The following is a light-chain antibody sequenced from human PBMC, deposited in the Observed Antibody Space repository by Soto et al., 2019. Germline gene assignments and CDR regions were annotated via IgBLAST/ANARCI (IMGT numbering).Light chain of an antibody. CDR1: QSISSW. J-gene: IGKJ1*01. Sequence: DIQMTQSPSTLSASVGYRVTITCRASQSISSWLAWYQQKPGKAPKLLIYDASSLESGVPSRFSGSGSGTEFTLTISSLQPDDFATYYCQQYNSYSWTCGQGTKGDIK. CDR3: QQYNSYSWT. CDR2: DAS. V-gene: IGKV1-5*01.